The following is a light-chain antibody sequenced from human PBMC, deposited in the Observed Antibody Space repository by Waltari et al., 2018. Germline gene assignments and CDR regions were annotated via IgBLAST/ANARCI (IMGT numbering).Light chain of an antibody. CDR3: QQYNSYPLT. J-gene: IGKJ4*01. CDR2: DAS. CDR1: QSISSW. V-gene: IGKV1-5*01. Sequence: DIQMTQSPSTLPASVGERVTITCRARQSISSWLAWYQQKAGKDPKLLIYDASSFESGVPSRFSGSVSGTEFTLTISSLQPDDFATYYCQQYNSYPLTFGGGTKVEIK.